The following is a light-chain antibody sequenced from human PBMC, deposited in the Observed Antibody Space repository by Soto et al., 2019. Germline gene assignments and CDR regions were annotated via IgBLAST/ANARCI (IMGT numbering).Light chain of an antibody. CDR1: QSISSW. V-gene: IGKV1-5*01. Sequence: DIQMTQSPSTLSASVGDRVTITCRANQSISSWLAWYQQKPGKAPNLLISEGSTLQSGVPSRFSGSGSETEFTLTISSLQPDDLATYFCQQYHSSPLTFGGGTKVEIK. CDR2: EGS. J-gene: IGKJ4*01. CDR3: QQYHSSPLT.